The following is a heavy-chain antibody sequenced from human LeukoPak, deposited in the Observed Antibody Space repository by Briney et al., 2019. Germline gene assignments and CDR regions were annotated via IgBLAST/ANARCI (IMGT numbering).Heavy chain of an antibody. CDR3: ARERTLTSCYDY. V-gene: IGHV1-2*02. Sequence: ASAKVSCKASGYTFTGYYMHWVRQAPGQGLEWMGWINPNSGGTNYAQKFQGRVTMTRDTSISTAYMELSRLRSDDTAVYYCARERTLTSCYDYWGQGTRFTVPS. CDR1: GYTFTGYY. CDR2: INPNSGGT. J-gene: IGHJ4*02. D-gene: IGHD2-2*01.